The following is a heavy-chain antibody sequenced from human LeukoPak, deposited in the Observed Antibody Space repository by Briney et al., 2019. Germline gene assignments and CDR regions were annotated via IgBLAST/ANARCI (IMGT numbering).Heavy chain of an antibody. J-gene: IGHJ4*02. CDR1: GFTFSSYE. D-gene: IGHD6-13*01. CDR3: ASAWQLFDY. Sequence: PGGSLRLSCAASGFTFSSYEMTWVRQAPGKGLEWVSYISSSGSTIYYADSVKGRFTISRDNAKNSLYLQMNSLRAEDTAVYYCASAWQLFDYWGQGTLVTVSS. V-gene: IGHV3-48*03. CDR2: ISSSGSTI.